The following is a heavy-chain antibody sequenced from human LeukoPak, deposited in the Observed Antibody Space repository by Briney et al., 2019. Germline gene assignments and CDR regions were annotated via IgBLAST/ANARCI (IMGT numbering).Heavy chain of an antibody. V-gene: IGHV3-30*18. CDR2: ISYDGSNK. J-gene: IGHJ4*02. CDR1: GFTFSSYG. Sequence: PGRPLRLSCAASGFTFSSYGMHWVRQAPGKGLEWVAVISYDGSNKYYADSVKGRFTISRDNSKNTLYLQMNSLRAEDTAVYYCAKDLWLLDYWGQGTLVTVSS. D-gene: IGHD3-10*01. CDR3: AKDLWLLDY.